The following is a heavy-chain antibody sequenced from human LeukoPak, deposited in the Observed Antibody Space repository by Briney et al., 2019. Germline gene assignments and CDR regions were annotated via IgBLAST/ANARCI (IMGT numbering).Heavy chain of an antibody. V-gene: IGHV4-4*07. J-gene: IGHJ3*02. CDR2: IHTSGST. D-gene: IGHD3-22*01. CDR1: GGSISSYY. Sequence: PSETLSLTCTVSGGSISSYYWSWIRQPAGKGLEWVGRIHTSGSTNYNPSLKSRVTMSVDTSKSQFSLKLSSVTAADTAVYYCARMYYYDTSGYALGIWGQGTMVTVSS. CDR3: ARMYYYDTSGYALGI.